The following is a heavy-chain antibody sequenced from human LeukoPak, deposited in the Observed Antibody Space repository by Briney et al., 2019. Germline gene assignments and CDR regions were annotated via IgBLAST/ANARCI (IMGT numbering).Heavy chain of an antibody. V-gene: IGHV1-18*01. CDR3: ARDQPYYYGSGSEKFDY. CDR2: ISAYNGNT. J-gene: IGHJ4*02. D-gene: IGHD3-10*01. CDR1: GYTFPSYG. Sequence: VASVKVFCKATGYTFPSYGISWVRQAPGQGLEWMGWISAYNGNTNYAQKLQGRVTMTTDTSTSTAYMELRSLRSDDTAVYYCARDQPYYYGSGSEKFDYWGQGTLVTVSS.